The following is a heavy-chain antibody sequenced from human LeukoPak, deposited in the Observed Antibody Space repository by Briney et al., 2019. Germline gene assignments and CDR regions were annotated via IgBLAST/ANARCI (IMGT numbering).Heavy chain of an antibody. CDR2: IIPIFGTA. Sequence: SVRVSCKASVGTFSSYAISWVRQAPEPGLEWMGRIIPIFGTANYAQKFQGRVTITTDESTSTAYMELSSLRSEDSAVEYCGGCSTISCFSSSLDFYYYMDVCGERCSVTVSS. CDR3: GGCSTISCFSSSLDFYYYMDV. CDR1: VGTFSSYA. V-gene: IGHV1-69*05. D-gene: IGHD2-2*01. J-gene: IGHJ6*03.